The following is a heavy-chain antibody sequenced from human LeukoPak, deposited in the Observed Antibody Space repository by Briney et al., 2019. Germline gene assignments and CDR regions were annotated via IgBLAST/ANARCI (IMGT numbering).Heavy chain of an antibody. CDR2: INHSGST. J-gene: IGHJ3*02. Sequence: PSETLSLTCAVYGGSFSGYYWSWIRQPPGKGLEWIGEINHSGSTNYNPSLKSRVTISVDTSKNQFSLKLSSVTAADTAVYYCARGKADRAFDIWGQGTMVTVSS. CDR1: GGSFSGYY. V-gene: IGHV4-34*01. CDR3: ARGKADRAFDI.